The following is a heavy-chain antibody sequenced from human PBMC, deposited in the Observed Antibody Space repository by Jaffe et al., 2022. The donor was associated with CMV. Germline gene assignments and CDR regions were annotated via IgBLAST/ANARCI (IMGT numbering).Heavy chain of an antibody. V-gene: IGHV4-4*07. CDR3: ARDSGYATGWDS. J-gene: IGHJ4*02. CDR1: GDSIRRYY. D-gene: IGHD6-19*01. CDR2: IYSSGST. Sequence: QVQLQESGPGLVKPSETLSLSCTVSGDSIRRYYWSWIRQSAGKGLEWIGRIYSSGSTNDNPSLKSRVTMSVDTSKNQVSLELSSVTAADTAVYFCARDSGYATGWDSWGPGTLVTVSS.